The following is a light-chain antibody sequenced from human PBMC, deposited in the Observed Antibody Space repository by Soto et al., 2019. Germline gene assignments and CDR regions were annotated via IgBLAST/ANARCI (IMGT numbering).Light chain of an antibody. J-gene: IGKJ1*01. CDR1: QGVSSN. CDR2: GAT. Sequence: EIVMTQSPATLSVSPGERATLSCRASQGVSSNLAWYQQKSRLDPRLLIYGATTRATGIPARFSGSGCGTEFTLTVSSLQSEYFAVYCYQQYSHWPETFGQGTKVEIK. V-gene: IGKV3-15*01. CDR3: QQYSHWPET.